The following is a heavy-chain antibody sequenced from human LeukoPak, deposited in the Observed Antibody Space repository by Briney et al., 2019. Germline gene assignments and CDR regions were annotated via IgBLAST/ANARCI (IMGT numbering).Heavy chain of an antibody. V-gene: IGHV4-59*01. CDR1: GGSISSYY. CDR2: IYYSGST. D-gene: IGHD6-19*01. Sequence: SQTLSLTCTVSGGSISSYYWSWIRQPPGKGLEWIGYIYYSGSTNYNPSLKSRVTISVDTSKNQFSLKLSSVTAADTAVYYCASSSGWPRSVDYWGQGTLVTVSS. CDR3: ASSSGWPRSVDY. J-gene: IGHJ4*02.